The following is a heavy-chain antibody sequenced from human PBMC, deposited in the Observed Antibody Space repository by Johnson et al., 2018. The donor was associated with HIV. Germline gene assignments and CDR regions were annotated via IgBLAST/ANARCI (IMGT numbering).Heavy chain of an antibody. CDR1: GFTFSSYG. D-gene: IGHD3-16*01. CDR3: AKDGAYSIPWRAFDI. Sequence: QVQLVESGGGVVQSGGSLRLSCAASGFTFSSYGMHWVRQAPGKGLEWVALISYDGSNKFYTDSVKGRFTISRDKTKKTLYLQMNSLRADDTAVYYCAKDGAYSIPWRAFDIRGQGTMVTVSS. V-gene: IGHV3-30*02. J-gene: IGHJ3*02. CDR2: ISYDGSNK.